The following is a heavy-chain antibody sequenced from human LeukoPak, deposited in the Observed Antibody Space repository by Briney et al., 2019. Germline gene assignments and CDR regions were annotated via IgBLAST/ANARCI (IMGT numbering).Heavy chain of an antibody. CDR3: ARQDTMVRGVIESWFDP. CDR1: GYTLTEFS. J-gene: IGHJ5*02. CDR2: FDPEDGET. D-gene: IGHD3-10*01. Sequence: GASVKVSCKISGYTLTEFSMNWVRQAPGKGLEWVGGFDPEDGETLYAQKLQGRVTMTTDTSTSTAYMELRSLRSDDTAVYYCARQDTMVRGVIESWFDPWAREPWSPSPQ. V-gene: IGHV1-24*01.